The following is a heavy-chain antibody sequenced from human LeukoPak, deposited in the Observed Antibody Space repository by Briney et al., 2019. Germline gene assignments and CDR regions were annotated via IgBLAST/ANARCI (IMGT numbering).Heavy chain of an antibody. CDR1: GGSISSSSYY. V-gene: IGHV4-39*07. Sequence: PSETLSLTCTVSGGSISSSSYYWGWIRQPPGKGLEWIGSIYYSGSTYYNPSLKSRVTISVDTSKNQFSLKLSSVTAADTAVYYCARFAYDSSGYYFYYYYYMDVWGKGTTVTISS. J-gene: IGHJ6*03. CDR3: ARFAYDSSGYYFYYYYYMDV. D-gene: IGHD3-22*01. CDR2: IYYSGST.